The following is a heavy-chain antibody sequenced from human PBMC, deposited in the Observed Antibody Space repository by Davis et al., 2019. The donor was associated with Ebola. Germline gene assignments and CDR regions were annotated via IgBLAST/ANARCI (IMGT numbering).Heavy chain of an antibody. J-gene: IGHJ6*02. CDR2: INPNSGGT. D-gene: IGHD2-15*01. CDR1: GYTFTGYY. CDR3: ARARPKRCSGGSCYGSHGMDV. Sequence: ASVKVSCKASGYTFTGYYMHWVRQAPGQGLEWMGWINPNSGGTNYAQKFQGRVTMTRDTSISTAYMELSRLRSDDTAGYYCARARPKRCSGGSCYGSHGMDVWGQGTTVTVSS. V-gene: IGHV1-2*02.